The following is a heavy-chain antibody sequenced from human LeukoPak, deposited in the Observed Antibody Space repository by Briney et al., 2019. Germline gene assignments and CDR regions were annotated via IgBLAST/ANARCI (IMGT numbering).Heavy chain of an antibody. Sequence: PGGSLRLSCAASGFTFSSYAMSWVRQAPGKGLEWVSAISGSGGSTYYADSVKGRFTISRDNSKNTLYLQMNSLRAEDTAVYYCAKNPNHNIVVVTASDWFDPWGQRTLVTVSS. J-gene: IGHJ5*02. V-gene: IGHV3-23*01. CDR2: ISGSGGST. CDR1: GFTFSSYA. D-gene: IGHD2-21*02. CDR3: AKNPNHNIVVVTASDWFDP.